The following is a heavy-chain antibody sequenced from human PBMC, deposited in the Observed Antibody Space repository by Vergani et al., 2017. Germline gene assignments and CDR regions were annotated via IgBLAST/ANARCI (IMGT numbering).Heavy chain of an antibody. CDR2: ISGSGGST. Sequence: EVQLLESGGGLVQPGGSLRLSCAASGFTFSSYAMSWVRQAPGKGLEWVSAISGSGGSTYYADSVKGRFTISRDNSKNTLYLQMNSLRAEDTAVYYCASSHMRGYSYGHLEAFDYWGQGTLVTVSS. CDR3: ASSHMRGYSYGHLEAFDY. J-gene: IGHJ4*02. V-gene: IGHV3-23*01. CDR1: GFTFSSYA. D-gene: IGHD5-18*01.